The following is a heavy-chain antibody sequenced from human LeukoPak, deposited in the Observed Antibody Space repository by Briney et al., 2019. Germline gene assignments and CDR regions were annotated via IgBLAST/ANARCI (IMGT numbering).Heavy chain of an antibody. D-gene: IGHD3-22*01. Sequence: SETLSLTCTVSGGSISSSSYYWGWIRQPPGKGLEWIGSIYHSGSTYYNPSLKSRVIISVDTSKNQFSLKLSSVTAADTAVYYCATHYDSSGYHDYWGQGTLVTVSS. CDR1: GGSISSSSYY. J-gene: IGHJ4*02. CDR3: ATHYDSSGYHDY. CDR2: IYHSGST. V-gene: IGHV4-39*07.